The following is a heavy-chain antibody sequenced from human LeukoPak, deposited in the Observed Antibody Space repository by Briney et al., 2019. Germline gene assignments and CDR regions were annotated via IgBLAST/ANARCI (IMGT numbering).Heavy chain of an antibody. CDR2: INHRGAT. D-gene: IGHD6-13*01. CDR1: GGSFSGYS. J-gene: IGHJ4*02. CDR3: ARRGGIAAGDGAHHFFFDK. V-gene: IGHV4-34*01. Sequence: KPSETLSLTCTVSGGSFSGYSWSWIRQTPEKGLEWIGDINHRGATSYNPSLTSRVSMSVDTSKRQFSLNLLSVTAADTAMYYCARRGGIAAGDGAHHFFFDKWGQGNLVAVSS.